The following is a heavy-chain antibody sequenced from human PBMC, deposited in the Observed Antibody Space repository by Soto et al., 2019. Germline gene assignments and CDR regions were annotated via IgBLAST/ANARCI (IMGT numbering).Heavy chain of an antibody. CDR2: ISGRGGST. CDR1: GFTFSSYG. CDR3: AKGDDYGDYGEDFYDY. D-gene: IGHD4-17*01. J-gene: IGHJ4*02. V-gene: IGHV3-23*01. Sequence: SLRLSCAVSGFTFSSYGMSWVRQAPGKGLEWVSAISGRGGSTYYADSVKGRFTISRDNSNNTLYLQMNSLRAADTAVYYCAKGDDYGDYGEDFYDYWGQGTLVTVSS.